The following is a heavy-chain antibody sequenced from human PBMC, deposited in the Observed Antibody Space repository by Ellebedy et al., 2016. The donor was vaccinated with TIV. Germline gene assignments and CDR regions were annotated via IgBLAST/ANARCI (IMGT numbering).Heavy chain of an antibody. CDR1: GGSISSSNW. V-gene: IGHV4-4*02. CDR3: ARTRYLGIAAGMNWFDP. Sequence: SETLSLXXAVSGGSISSSNWWSWVRQPPGKGLEWIGEIYHSGSTNYNPSPKSRVTISVDKSKNQFSLKLSSVTAADTAVYYCARTRYLGIAAGMNWFDPWGQGTLVTVSS. CDR2: IYHSGST. D-gene: IGHD6-13*01. J-gene: IGHJ5*02.